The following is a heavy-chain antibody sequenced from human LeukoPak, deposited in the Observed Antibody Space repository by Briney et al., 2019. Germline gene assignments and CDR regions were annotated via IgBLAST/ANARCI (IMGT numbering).Heavy chain of an antibody. CDR3: ARGGYDILTGYYYFDY. CDR1: GYTFTSYG. D-gene: IGHD3-9*01. V-gene: IGHV1-18*01. CDR2: ISAYNGNT. Sequence: VASVKVSCKASGYTFTSYGISWVRQAPGQGLEWMGWISAYNGNTNYAQKLQGRVTMTTDTSTSTAYMELRSLRSDDTAVYYCARGGYDILTGYYYFDYWGQGTLVTVSS. J-gene: IGHJ4*02.